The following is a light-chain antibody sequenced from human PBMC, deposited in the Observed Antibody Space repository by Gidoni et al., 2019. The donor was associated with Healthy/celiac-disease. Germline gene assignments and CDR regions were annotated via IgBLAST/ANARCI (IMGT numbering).Light chain of an antibody. CDR3: QQSYSTPLT. Sequence: GDRVTITCRASQSISSYLNWYQQKPGKAPKLLIYAASSLQSGVPSRFSGSGSGTDFTLTISSLQPEDFATYYCQQSYSTPLTFGGGTKVEIK. CDR1: QSISSY. V-gene: IGKV1-39*01. J-gene: IGKJ4*01. CDR2: AAS.